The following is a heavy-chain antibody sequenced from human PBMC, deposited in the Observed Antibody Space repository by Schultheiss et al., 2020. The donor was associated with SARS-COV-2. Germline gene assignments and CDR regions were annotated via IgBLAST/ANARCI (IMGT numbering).Heavy chain of an antibody. D-gene: IGHD3-22*01. CDR3: ARDWDSSGDYYGMDV. Sequence: GGSLRLSCAASGFTFSSYAISWVRQAPGQGLEWMGGIIPIFGTANYAQKFQGRVTMTEDTSISTAYMELSRLRSDDTAVYYCARDWDSSGDYYGMDVWGQGXXXTVSS. CDR2: IIPIFGTA. CDR1: GFTFSSYA. V-gene: IGHV1-69*06. J-gene: IGHJ6*02.